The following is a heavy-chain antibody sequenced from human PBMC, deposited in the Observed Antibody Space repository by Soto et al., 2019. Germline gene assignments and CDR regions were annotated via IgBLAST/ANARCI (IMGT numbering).Heavy chain of an antibody. CDR1: GYTFTSYG. CDR3: AVGYRGAGYCDL. J-gene: IGHJ2*01. Sequence: QVQLVQSGAEVKKPGASVKVSCKASGYTFTSYGISWVRQAPGQGLEWMGWISAYNGNTNYAQKLLGRVTMTTDTDASTDYVELRSLRSEDTAVYFCAVGYRGAGYCDLWGRGTLVTVSS. D-gene: IGHD6-13*01. V-gene: IGHV1-18*01. CDR2: ISAYNGNT.